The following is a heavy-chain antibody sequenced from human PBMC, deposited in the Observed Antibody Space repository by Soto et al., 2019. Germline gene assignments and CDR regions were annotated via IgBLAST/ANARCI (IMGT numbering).Heavy chain of an antibody. CDR2: IYYSGST. Sequence: SETLSLTCTVSGGSISSGDYYWSWIRQPPGKGLEWIGYIYYSGSTYYNPSLKSRVTISVDTSKNQFSLKLSSVTAADTAVYYCARGNGDYVYFDYWGQGTLVTVSS. CDR1: GGSISSGDYY. CDR3: ARGNGDYVYFDY. D-gene: IGHD4-17*01. V-gene: IGHV4-30-4*01. J-gene: IGHJ4*02.